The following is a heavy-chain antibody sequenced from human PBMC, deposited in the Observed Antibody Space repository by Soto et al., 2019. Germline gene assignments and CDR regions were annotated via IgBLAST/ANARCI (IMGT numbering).Heavy chain of an antibody. V-gene: IGHV1-2*04. J-gene: IGHJ6*02. CDR3: AREGPSGWPYYYGMDV. CDR1: GYTFTGYY. CDR2: INPNSGGT. Sequence: ASVKVSCKASGYTFTGYYMHWVRQAPGQGLEWMGWINPNSGGTNYAQKFQGWVTMTRDTSISTAYMELSRLRSDDTAVYYCAREGPSGWPYYYGMDVWGQGTTVTVSS. D-gene: IGHD6-19*01.